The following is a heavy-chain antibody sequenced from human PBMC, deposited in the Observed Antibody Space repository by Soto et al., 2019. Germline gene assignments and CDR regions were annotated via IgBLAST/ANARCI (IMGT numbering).Heavy chain of an antibody. CDR2: IIPIFGTA. D-gene: IGHD5-12*01. Sequence: GASVKVSCKASGGTFSSYAISWVRQAPGQGLEWMGGIIPIFGTANYAQKFQGRVTITADESTSTAYMELSSLRSEDTAVYYCAREDSRGYDPRDYYYYGMDVWGQGTTVTVSS. CDR3: AREDSRGYDPRDYYYYGMDV. J-gene: IGHJ6*02. V-gene: IGHV1-69*13. CDR1: GGTFSSYA.